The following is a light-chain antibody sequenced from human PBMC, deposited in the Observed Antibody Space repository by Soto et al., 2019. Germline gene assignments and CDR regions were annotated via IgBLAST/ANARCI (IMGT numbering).Light chain of an antibody. J-gene: IGLJ3*02. CDR3: SSYSSSDTLVV. Sequence: QSALTQPASVSGSPGQSITISCTGTSSDVGGYNYVSWYQQHPGKAPKLMIYEVSNRPSGVSNRFSGSKSGNTASLTFSGLQAEDEADYYCSSYSSSDTLVVFGGGTMVTVL. CDR1: SSDVGGYNY. V-gene: IGLV2-14*01. CDR2: EVS.